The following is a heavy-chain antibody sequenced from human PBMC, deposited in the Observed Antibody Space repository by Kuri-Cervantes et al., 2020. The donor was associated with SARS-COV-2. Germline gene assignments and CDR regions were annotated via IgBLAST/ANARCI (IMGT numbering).Heavy chain of an antibody. D-gene: IGHD2-2*01. CDR1: GFTFSSYA. CDR3: ARIREWVAAAPYYGMDV. V-gene: IGHV4-34*01. Sequence: ESLKISCAASGFTFSSYAMSWIRQPPGKGLEWIGEISDSGSTNYNPSLKSRVTISLDTSKNQFSLKLSPVTAADTAVYYCARIREWVAAAPYYGMDVWGQGTTVTVSS. J-gene: IGHJ6*02. CDR2: ISDSGST.